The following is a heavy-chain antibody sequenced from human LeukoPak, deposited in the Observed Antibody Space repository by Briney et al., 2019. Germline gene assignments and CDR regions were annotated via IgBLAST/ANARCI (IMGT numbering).Heavy chain of an antibody. CDR2: IYSGGST. CDR3: ARLHCSSTSCYSYPYYYGMDV. Sequence: GGSLRLSCAASGFTFSSYAMSWVRQAPGKGLEWVSAIYSGGSTYYADSVKGRFTISRDNSKNTLYLQMNSLRAEDTAVYFCARLHCSSTSCYSYPYYYGMDVWGQGTTVTVSS. D-gene: IGHD2-2*02. CDR1: GFTFSSYA. V-gene: IGHV3-23*05. J-gene: IGHJ6*02.